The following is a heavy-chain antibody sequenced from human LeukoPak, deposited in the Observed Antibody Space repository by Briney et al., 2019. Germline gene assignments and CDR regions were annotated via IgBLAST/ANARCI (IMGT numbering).Heavy chain of an antibody. CDR2: ISFSSSYT. CDR3: ARDRFYYGSGSYYTDAFDI. CDR1: GFTFSSYS. V-gene: IGHV3-21*01. J-gene: IGHJ3*02. Sequence: GGSLRLSCAASGFTFSSYSMNWVRQAPGKGLEGVSSISFSSSYTYYADSVKGRFTISRYNAKNSLYMKMNSLRAEDTAVYYCARDRFYYGSGSYYTDAFDIWGQGTMVTVSS. D-gene: IGHD3-10*01.